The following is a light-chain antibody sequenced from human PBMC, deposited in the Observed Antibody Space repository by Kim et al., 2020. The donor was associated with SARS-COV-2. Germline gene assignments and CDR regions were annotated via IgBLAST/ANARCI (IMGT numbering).Light chain of an antibody. CDR1: QSISRF. CDR3: QQSYSTPPT. J-gene: IGKJ1*01. Sequence: DIQMTQSPSSLSASVGDRVTITCRASQSISRFFNCYQQKPGEAPTLLIYGASRLQSGVPSRFSGSGSGTDFTLTISSLQPEDFATYDCQQSYSTPPTFGQGTKVDIK. CDR2: GAS. V-gene: IGKV1-39*01.